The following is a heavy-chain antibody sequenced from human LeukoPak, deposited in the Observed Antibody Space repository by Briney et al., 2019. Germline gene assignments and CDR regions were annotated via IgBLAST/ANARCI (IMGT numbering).Heavy chain of an antibody. V-gene: IGHV3-33*08. D-gene: IGHD3-10*01. CDR3: TRDISSKYFDV. CDR2: IWYDGSNK. Sequence: GGSLRLSCAASGFTFSSYAMSWVRQAPGKGLEWVALIWYDGSNKDYVDSVKGRFTISRDNSKNTLYMEMNSLRAEDTAVYFCTRDISSKYFDVWGRGTLVSVSS. J-gene: IGHJ2*01. CDR1: GFTFSSYA.